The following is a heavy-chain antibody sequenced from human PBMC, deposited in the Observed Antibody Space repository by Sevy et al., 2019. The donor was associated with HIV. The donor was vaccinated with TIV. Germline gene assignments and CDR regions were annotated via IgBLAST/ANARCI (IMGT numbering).Heavy chain of an antibody. CDR2: ISGSGGST. Sequence: GGSLRLSCAASGFTFSSYAMSWVRQAPGKGLEWVSAISGSGGSTYYADSVKGRFTISGDNSKNTLYLQMNSLRAEDTAVYSCAKDIEYGGIASAGGGPFDYWGQGTLVTVSS. V-gene: IGHV3-23*01. D-gene: IGHD6-13*01. CDR3: AKDIEYGGIASAGGGPFDY. CDR1: GFTFSSYA. J-gene: IGHJ4*02.